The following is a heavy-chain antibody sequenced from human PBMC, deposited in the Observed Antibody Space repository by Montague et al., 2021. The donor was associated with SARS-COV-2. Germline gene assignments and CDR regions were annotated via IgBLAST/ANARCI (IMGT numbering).Heavy chain of an antibody. D-gene: IGHD6-19*01. CDR3: ARGSTGWYAIFGHYGMDV. Sequence: SLRLSCAASRFTFSDFWMNWVRQAPGKGLEWVADIKHDGSEESYVDSVKGRFTISRDNAKNSLYLQMNSLGAEDTAVYYCARGSTGWYAIFGHYGMDVWGQGTTVTVSS. J-gene: IGHJ6*02. CDR2: IKHDGSEE. CDR1: RFTFSDFW. V-gene: IGHV3-7*01.